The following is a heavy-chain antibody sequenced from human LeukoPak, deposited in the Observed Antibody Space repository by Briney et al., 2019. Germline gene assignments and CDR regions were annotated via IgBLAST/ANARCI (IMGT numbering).Heavy chain of an antibody. J-gene: IGHJ4*02. CDR3: ARQVTFGYAYTYYFDY. D-gene: IGHD3-16*01. CDR1: GGSISSTYYY. V-gene: IGHV4-39*01. CDR2: FHYSGSN. Sequence: PSETLSLTCTVSGGSISSTYYYWGWIRQPPGKGLEWIGNFHYSGSNSYNPSLKSRVTISVDTSKNQFSLRLSSVTAADTAVYYCARQVTFGYAYTYYFDYWGQGTLVTVSS.